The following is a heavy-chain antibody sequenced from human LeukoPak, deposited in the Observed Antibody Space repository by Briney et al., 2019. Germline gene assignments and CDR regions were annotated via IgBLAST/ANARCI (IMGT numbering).Heavy chain of an antibody. CDR2: INPNSTSI. D-gene: IGHD3-22*01. CDR1: GFSFNKFG. V-gene: IGHV3-21*01. J-gene: IGHJ4*02. CDR3: VRLRRNSDRSGYYYFYNS. Sequence: GGSLRLSCATSGFSFNKFGVHWVRQAPGKGREWVSSINPNSTSIYYADAVKGRFTISRDNAKSSLYLQMNSLRAEATARYYCVRLRRNSDRSGYYYFYNSWGQGIQVTVSS.